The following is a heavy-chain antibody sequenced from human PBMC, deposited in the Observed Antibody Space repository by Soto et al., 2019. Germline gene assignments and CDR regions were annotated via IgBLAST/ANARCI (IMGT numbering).Heavy chain of an antibody. CDR2: LYTEGTT. V-gene: IGHV3-53*01. CDR3: ARDPNLNCSGTDCYVY. Sequence: GGSLRLSCVASGLTVSHNYMAWVRQAPEMGLEWVSILYTEGTTYYADSVKGRFTISGDSSKNTLFLQMGSLRAEDTAVYYCARDPNLNCSGTDCYVYWGHGTLVTVSS. CDR1: GLTVSHNY. J-gene: IGHJ4*03. D-gene: IGHD2-2*01.